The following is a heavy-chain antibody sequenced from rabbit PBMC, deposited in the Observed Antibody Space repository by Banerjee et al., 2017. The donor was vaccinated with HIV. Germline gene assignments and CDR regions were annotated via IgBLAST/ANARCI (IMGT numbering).Heavy chain of an antibody. CDR3: ARANGGGYGYNL. CDR1: GFDFSSYY. Sequence: QLKESGGGLVQPGGSLKLSCKASGFDFSSYYMSWVRQAPGKGLEWIGYIDPVFGSTYYASWVNGRFTISSHNAQNTLYLQLNSLTAADTATYFCARANGGGYGYNLWGQGTLVTVS. J-gene: IGHJ3*01. D-gene: IGHD6-1*01. CDR2: IDPVFGST. V-gene: IGHV1S7*01.